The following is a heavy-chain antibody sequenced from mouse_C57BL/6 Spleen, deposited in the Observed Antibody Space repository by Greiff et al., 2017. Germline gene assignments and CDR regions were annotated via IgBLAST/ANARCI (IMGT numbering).Heavy chain of an antibody. CDR3: ARPLDGYYAMDY. CDR1: GFTFSDYY. V-gene: IGHV5-12*01. J-gene: IGHJ4*01. CDR2: ISNGGGST. D-gene: IGHD2-10*02. Sequence: EVQRVESGGGLVQPGGSLKLSCAASGFTFSDYYMYWVRQTPEKRLEWVAYISNGGGSTYYPDTVKGRFTISRDNAKNTLYLQMSRLKSEDTAMYYCARPLDGYYAMDYWGQGTSVTVSS.